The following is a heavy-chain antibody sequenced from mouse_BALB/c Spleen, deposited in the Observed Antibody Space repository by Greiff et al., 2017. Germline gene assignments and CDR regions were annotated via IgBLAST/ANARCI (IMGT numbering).Heavy chain of an antibody. CDR2: ISNGGGST. CDR1: GFTFSSYT. Sequence: EVKLQESGGGLVQPGGSLKLSCAASGFTFSSYTMSWVRQTPEKRLEWVAYISNGGGSTYYPDTVKGRFTISRDNAKNTLYLQMSSLKSEDTAMYYCARQAWPYAMDYWGQGTSVTVSS. J-gene: IGHJ4*01. CDR3: ARQAWPYAMDY. V-gene: IGHV5-12-2*01.